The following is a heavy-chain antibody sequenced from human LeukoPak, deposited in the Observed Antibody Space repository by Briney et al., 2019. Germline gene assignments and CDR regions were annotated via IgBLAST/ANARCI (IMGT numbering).Heavy chain of an antibody. CDR1: GFSFRSYS. J-gene: IGHJ6*04. D-gene: IGHD3-3*01. CDR3: AREMTIFV. Sequence: GGSLRLSCAASGFSFRSYSMNWVRQAPGKGLEWGSFISGSSSTIYYAESVKGRFTISRDNAKNSLYLQMNSLRAEDTAVYYCAREMTIFVWGKGTTVTVSS. V-gene: IGHV3-48*04. CDR2: ISGSSSTI.